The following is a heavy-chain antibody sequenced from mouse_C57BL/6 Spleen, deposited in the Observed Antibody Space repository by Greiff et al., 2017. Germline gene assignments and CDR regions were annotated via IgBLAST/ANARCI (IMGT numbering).Heavy chain of an antibody. V-gene: IGHV1-52*01. CDR2: IDPSDSET. Sequence: QVQLQQPGAELVRPGSSVKLSCKASGYTFTSYWMHWVKQRPIQGLEWIGNIDPSDSETNYNQKFKDKATLTVDKSSSTAYMQLSSLTSEDSAVYYCARSDTNWDFAWFAYWGQGTLVTVSA. CDR1: GYTFTSYW. CDR3: ARSDTNWDFAWFAY. J-gene: IGHJ3*01. D-gene: IGHD4-1*01.